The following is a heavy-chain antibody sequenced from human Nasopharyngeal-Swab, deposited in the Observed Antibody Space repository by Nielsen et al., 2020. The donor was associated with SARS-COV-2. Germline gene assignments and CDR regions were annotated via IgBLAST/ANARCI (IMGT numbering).Heavy chain of an antibody. V-gene: IGHV4-39*01. Sequence: PPGKGLEWIGSIYYSGSTYYNPSLKSRVTISVDTSKNQFSLKLSSVTAADTAVYYCARQGGWYFDYWGQGTLVTVSS. D-gene: IGHD6-19*01. CDR2: IYYSGST. CDR3: ARQGGWYFDY. J-gene: IGHJ4*02.